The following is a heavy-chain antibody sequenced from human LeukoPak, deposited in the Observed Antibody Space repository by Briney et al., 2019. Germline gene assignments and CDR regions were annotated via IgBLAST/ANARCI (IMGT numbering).Heavy chain of an antibody. CDR2: IFYSGST. CDR3: ARVSSSGYYDVEYFFDY. V-gene: IGHV4-31*03. D-gene: IGHD3-22*01. J-gene: IGHJ4*02. Sequence: SETLSLTCTVSGDSISSATYYWGWIRHHPGKGLEWIGHIFYSGSTYYNPSLKSRITISVDTSKNQFSLKLGSVTAADTAVYYCARVSSSGYYDVEYFFDYWGRGTLVTVSS. CDR1: GDSISSATYY.